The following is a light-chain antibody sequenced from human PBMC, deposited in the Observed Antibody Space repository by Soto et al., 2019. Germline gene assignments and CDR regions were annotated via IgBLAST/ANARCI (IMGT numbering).Light chain of an antibody. CDR1: QVMSSW. CDR3: QQTDTLPST. Sequence: DVHMTQSPSSVSAAVGERLTITCRASQVMSSWLAWYQQKAGKAPKLLIFPASTLQSGVPSRFSGSGSRTDFTLTITSLQPEDIGSYYCQQTDTLPSTFGQGTRLEIK. V-gene: IGKV1D-12*01. CDR2: PAS. J-gene: IGKJ5*01.